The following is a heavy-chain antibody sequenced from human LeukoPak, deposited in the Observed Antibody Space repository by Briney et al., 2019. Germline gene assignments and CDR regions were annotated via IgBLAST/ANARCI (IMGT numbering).Heavy chain of an antibody. CDR2: ISSSGSTI. J-gene: IGHJ6*04. CDR3: ARSDEITVADSYYYYAMDV. V-gene: IGHV3-48*03. D-gene: IGHD6-19*01. Sequence: GGSLRLSCVASGFIFSNYEMNWVRQAPGKGLEWLPYISSSGSTIYYADCVKGRFTISRDGAKKSLYLQMNSLRAEDTAVYFCARSDEITVADSYYYYAMDVWGKGTTVTVSS. CDR1: GFIFSNYE.